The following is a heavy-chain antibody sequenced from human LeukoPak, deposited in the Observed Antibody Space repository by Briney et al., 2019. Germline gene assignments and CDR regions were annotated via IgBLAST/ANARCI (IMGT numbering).Heavy chain of an antibody. CDR3: ARDSSGWYHWFDP. CDR1: GFSFTSYN. V-gene: IGHV3-48*03. Sequence: PGGSLRLSCAASGFSFTSYNFHWIRRAPGKGLEWVSYISSSGSTIYYADSVKGRFTISRNNARNSLYLQMNSLRAEDTAVYYCARDSSGWYHWFDPWGQGTLVTVSS. J-gene: IGHJ5*02. CDR2: ISSSGSTI. D-gene: IGHD6-19*01.